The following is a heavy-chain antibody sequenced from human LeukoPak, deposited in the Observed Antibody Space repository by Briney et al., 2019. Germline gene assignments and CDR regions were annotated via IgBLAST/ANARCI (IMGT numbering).Heavy chain of an antibody. Sequence: GGSLRLSCAASGFTFSSYSMNWVRQAPGKGLEWVSSISSSSSYIYYADSVKGQFTISRDNSKNTLYLQMNSLRDEDTAVYYCARDRPNCSSTSCYRYYFMDAWGKGTTVTVSS. J-gene: IGHJ6*03. CDR1: GFTFSSYS. CDR3: ARDRPNCSSTSCYRYYFMDA. D-gene: IGHD2-2*02. V-gene: IGHV3-21*01. CDR2: ISSSSSYI.